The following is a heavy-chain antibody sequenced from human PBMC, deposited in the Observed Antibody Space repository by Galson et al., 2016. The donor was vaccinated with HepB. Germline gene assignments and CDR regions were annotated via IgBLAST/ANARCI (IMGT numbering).Heavy chain of an antibody. Sequence: SLRLSCAASGFTLSDYWMAWVRQAPGKGLEWVADIKRDGSQKQYVESEKGRFTISRDNAEASVYLQMNSLRAEDTAIYYCARDTHDYRRSNNYWGAFDIWGQGTMVTVSS. CDR1: GFTLSDYW. CDR2: IKRDGSQK. D-gene: IGHD5-12*01. V-gene: IGHV3-7*03. J-gene: IGHJ3*02. CDR3: ARDTHDYRRSNNYWGAFDI.